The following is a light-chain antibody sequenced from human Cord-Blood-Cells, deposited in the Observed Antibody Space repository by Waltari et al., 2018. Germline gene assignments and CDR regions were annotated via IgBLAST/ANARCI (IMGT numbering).Light chain of an antibody. J-gene: IGKJ4*01. CDR3: QQSYSGLT. V-gene: IGKV1-39*01. Sequence: DIQMTQPPSSLSASVGDRVTITCRASQSISSYLNWYQQKPGKAPKLLIYAASSLQSGVPSRFSGSGSGTDFTLTISSLQPEDFATYYCQQSYSGLTFGGGTKVEIK. CDR1: QSISSY. CDR2: AAS.